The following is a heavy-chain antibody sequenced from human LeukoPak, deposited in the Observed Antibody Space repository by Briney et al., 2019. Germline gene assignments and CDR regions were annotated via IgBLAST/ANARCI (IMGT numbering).Heavy chain of an antibody. J-gene: IGHJ4*02. V-gene: IGHV4-61*02. D-gene: IGHD1-26*01. Sequence: SQTLSLTCTVSGGSISSGNYYWSWIRQPAGTGLEWIGRIYTSGSTNYNPSLKSRVTISVDTSKNQFSLKLSSVTAADTAVYYCARDSGNYSYFDYWGQGTLVTVSS. CDR1: GGSISSGNYY. CDR2: IYTSGST. CDR3: ARDSGNYSYFDY.